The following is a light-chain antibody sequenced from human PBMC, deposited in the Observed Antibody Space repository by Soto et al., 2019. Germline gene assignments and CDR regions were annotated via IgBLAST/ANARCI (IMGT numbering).Light chain of an antibody. CDR3: QQYGDSPPGT. J-gene: IGKJ5*01. Sequence: EIVMTQSPATLSVSPGERGTLSCRASQSVSNNLAWYQQQPGQAPRLLMSGTSNRATGTPDRFSGSGSGTDFTLTISRLEPEDFALYFCQQYGDSPPGTFGQGTRLEIK. CDR1: QSVSNN. V-gene: IGKV3-20*01. CDR2: GTS.